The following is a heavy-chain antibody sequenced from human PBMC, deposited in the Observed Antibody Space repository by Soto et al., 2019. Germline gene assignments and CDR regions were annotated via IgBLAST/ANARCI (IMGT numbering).Heavy chain of an antibody. Sequence: QVQLVECGGGVVQPGRSLRLSCAASGFTFSSYGMHWVRQAPGKGLEWVAVISYDGSNKYYADSVKGRFTISRDNSKNTLYLQMNSLRAEDTAVYYCAKDRDSSGELDYWGQGTLVTVSS. D-gene: IGHD3-22*01. CDR1: GFTFSSYG. CDR3: AKDRDSSGELDY. CDR2: ISYDGSNK. J-gene: IGHJ4*02. V-gene: IGHV3-30*18.